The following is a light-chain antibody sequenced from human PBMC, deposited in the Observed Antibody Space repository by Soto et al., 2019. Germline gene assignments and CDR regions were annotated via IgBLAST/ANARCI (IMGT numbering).Light chain of an antibody. Sequence: EIVLPQSPGTLSLSPVDIATLSCLASHSVSRPYLAWYQQKPGQAPRLLIYGTSDRATGTPDRFSGSGSGTDFTLTISRLEPEDSAVYYCQQFDDSVTFGQGTRLET. V-gene: IGKV3-20*01. CDR3: QQFDDSVT. CDR2: GTS. J-gene: IGKJ5*01. CDR1: HSVSRPY.